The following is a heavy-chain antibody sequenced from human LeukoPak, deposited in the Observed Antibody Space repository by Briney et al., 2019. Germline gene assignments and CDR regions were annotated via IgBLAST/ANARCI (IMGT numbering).Heavy chain of an antibody. Sequence: GGSLRLSCAASGFTFSSYEMNWVRQAPGKGLEWVSYISSSGTVVYYADSVKGRFTISRDNAKNSLCLQMNSLRAEDTAVYYCARIYYYGSGSYYESMDVWGKGTTVTVSS. V-gene: IGHV3-48*03. D-gene: IGHD3-10*01. CDR2: ISSSGTVV. CDR1: GFTFSSYE. CDR3: ARIYYYGSGSYYESMDV. J-gene: IGHJ6*03.